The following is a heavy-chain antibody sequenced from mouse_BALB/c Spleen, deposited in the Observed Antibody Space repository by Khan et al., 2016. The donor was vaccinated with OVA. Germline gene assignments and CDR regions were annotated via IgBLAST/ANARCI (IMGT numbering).Heavy chain of an antibody. J-gene: IGHJ2*01. V-gene: IGHV5-6-4*01. D-gene: IGHD2-3*01. Sequence: EVELVESGGGLVQPGGSVKVSCEASGFTFSTYTMTWVRQTPEKRLEWVASMSSGGRYTLYSDIVKGRFTISCDTAINTLNLQMSSLKSEDTAMYYCTRDGSMNARYYDYWGQGTMLSVSS. CDR2: MSSGGRYT. CDR1: GFTFSTYT. CDR3: TRDGSMNARYYDY.